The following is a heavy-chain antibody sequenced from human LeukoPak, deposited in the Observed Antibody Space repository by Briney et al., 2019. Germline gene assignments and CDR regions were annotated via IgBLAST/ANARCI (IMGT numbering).Heavy chain of an antibody. CDR2: IYYSGST. V-gene: IGHV4-59*08. CDR1: GGSISSYY. Sequence: SETLSLTCTVSGGSISSYYWSWIRQPPGKGLEWIGYIYYSGSTNYNPSLKSRVTISVDTSKNQFSLKLSSVTAADTAVYYCARLRTSSHYYDSTYYYFDYWGQGTLVTVSS. J-gene: IGHJ4*02. CDR3: ARLRTSSHYYDSTYYYFDY. D-gene: IGHD3-22*01.